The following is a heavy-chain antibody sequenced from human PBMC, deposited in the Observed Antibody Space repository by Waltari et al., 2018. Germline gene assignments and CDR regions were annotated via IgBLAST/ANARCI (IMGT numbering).Heavy chain of an antibody. J-gene: IGHJ5*02. CDR1: GGSISSNY. D-gene: IGHD5-12*01. CDR2: IYGSGGTT. CDR3: ARDVDTVGTSRNRFDV. Sequence: QVQLQESGPGLVKPSETLSLTCAVSGGSISSNYWNWIRQPPGKGLEWIGRIYGSGGTTDFNPSLKSRGTISTDTSKNQFSLKLTSVTAADTAVYYCARDVDTVGTSRNRFDVWGPGVLVTVSS. V-gene: IGHV4-4*07.